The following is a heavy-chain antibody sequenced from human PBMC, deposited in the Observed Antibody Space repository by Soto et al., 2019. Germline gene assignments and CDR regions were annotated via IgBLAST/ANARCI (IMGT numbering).Heavy chain of an antibody. J-gene: IGHJ6*02. V-gene: IGHV1-46*01. CDR3: ARDGNYCTNGVCRYYGMDV. CDR2: IKPSGGST. CDR1: GYTFTSYY. Sequence: ASVKVSCKASGYTFTSYYMHWVRQAPGQGLEWMGIIKPSGGSTSYAQKFQGRVTMTRDTSTSTVDMELSSLRSEDTAVYYCARDGNYCTNGVCRYYGMDVWGQGTTVTVSS. D-gene: IGHD2-8*01.